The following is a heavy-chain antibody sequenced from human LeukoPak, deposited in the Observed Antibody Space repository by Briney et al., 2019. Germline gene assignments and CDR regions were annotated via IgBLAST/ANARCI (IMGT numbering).Heavy chain of an antibody. V-gene: IGHV3-23*01. CDR2: ISGSDDSA. CDR1: GFTFSSYS. J-gene: IGHJ4*02. Sequence: GGSLRLSCAASGFTFSSYSMNWVRQAPGKGLEWVSAISGSDDSAYYADSVKGRFTISRDKSKNTLYLQMNSLRAEDTAVYYCARTTVTTDYWGQGTLVTVSS. D-gene: IGHD4-17*01. CDR3: ARTTVTTDY.